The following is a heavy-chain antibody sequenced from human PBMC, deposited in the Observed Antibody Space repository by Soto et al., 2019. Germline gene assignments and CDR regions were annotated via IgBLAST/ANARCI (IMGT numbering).Heavy chain of an antibody. V-gene: IGHV3-73*02. Sequence: EVQLVESGGGLVQPGGSLKLSCAASGFTFSDSTMHWVRQASGKGLEWVGRIRNKANSYATAYAASVKGRFTVSRDDSKNTAYLQMNGLKTEDTAVYYCTSSFVVVTASAASWGQGTLVTVSS. J-gene: IGHJ5*02. CDR2: IRNKANSYAT. D-gene: IGHD2-21*02. CDR1: GFTFSDST. CDR3: TSSFVVVTASAAS.